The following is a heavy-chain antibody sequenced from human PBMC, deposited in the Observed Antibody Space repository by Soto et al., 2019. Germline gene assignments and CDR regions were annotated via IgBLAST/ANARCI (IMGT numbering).Heavy chain of an antibody. CDR1: GFTFSSYA. Sequence: GGSLRLSCAASGFTFSSYAMSWVRQAPGKGLEWVSAISGSGGSTYYADSVKGRLTISRDNSKNTLYLQMNSLRAEDTAVYYCAKMKDDSSGYYRDAFDIWGQGTMVTVSS. CDR3: AKMKDDSSGYYRDAFDI. D-gene: IGHD3-22*01. V-gene: IGHV3-23*01. J-gene: IGHJ3*02. CDR2: ISGSGGST.